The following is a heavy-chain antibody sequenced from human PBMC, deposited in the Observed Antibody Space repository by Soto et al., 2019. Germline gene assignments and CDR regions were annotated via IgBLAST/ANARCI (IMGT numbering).Heavy chain of an antibody. CDR1: GFSLSTSGVG. V-gene: IGHV2-5*02. CDR3: AHLELVTAAMFFDDAFHI. D-gene: IGHD2-2*01. Sequence: QITLKESGPTLVKPTQTLTLTCTFSGFSLSTSGVGVGWIRQPPGKALEWLALIYWDDDKRYSPSLKSRLTITKDTSKKQVILTMTNMDSLDTVTYYCAHLELVTAAMFFDDAFHIWGQGTMVTVCS. J-gene: IGHJ3*02. CDR2: IYWDDDK.